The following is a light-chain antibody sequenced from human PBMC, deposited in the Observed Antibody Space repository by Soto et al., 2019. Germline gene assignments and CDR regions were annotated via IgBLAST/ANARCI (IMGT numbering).Light chain of an antibody. CDR2: DAS. J-gene: IGKJ4*01. V-gene: IGKV3-11*01. CDR3: QDRGNWPIFT. CDR1: QSLSGY. Sequence: EIVLTQSPATLSLSLGERATLSCRASQSLSGYLAWYQQRPGQAPRLLIYDASHRATGIPARFTGSGSGTDFTLIISRLGPEDSAVYYCQDRGNWPIFTFGGGTKVDIK.